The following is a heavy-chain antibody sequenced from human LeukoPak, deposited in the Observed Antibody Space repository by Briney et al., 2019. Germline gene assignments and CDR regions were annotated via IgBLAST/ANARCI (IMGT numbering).Heavy chain of an antibody. D-gene: IGHD6-13*01. CDR1: GFTFSSYA. V-gene: IGHV3-30-3*01. J-gene: IGHJ3*02. CDR2: ISYDGSNK. CDR3: ARARREAAAGTPGAFDI. Sequence: PGRSLRLSCAASGFTFSSYAMHWVRQAPGKELEWVAVISYDGSNKYYADSVKGRFTISRDNSKNTLYLQMNSLRAEDTAVYYCARARREAAAGTPGAFDIWGQGTMVTVSS.